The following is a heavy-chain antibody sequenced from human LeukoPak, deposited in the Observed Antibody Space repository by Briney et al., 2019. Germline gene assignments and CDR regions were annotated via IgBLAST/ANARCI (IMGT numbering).Heavy chain of an antibody. D-gene: IGHD6-13*01. V-gene: IGHV3-23*01. CDR2: ISGSGDST. CDR3: AKTRPLDSSSWSHGDY. Sequence: GGSLRLSCAASGFTFSSYVMSWVRQAPGKGLEWVSAISGSGDSTYYGDSVKGRFTISRDNSKNTLYLQMNSLRAEDTAVYYCAKTRPLDSSSWSHGDYWGQGTLVTVSS. CDR1: GFTFSSYV. J-gene: IGHJ4*02.